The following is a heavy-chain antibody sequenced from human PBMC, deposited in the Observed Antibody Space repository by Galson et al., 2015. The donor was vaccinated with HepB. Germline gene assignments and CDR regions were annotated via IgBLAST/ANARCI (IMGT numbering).Heavy chain of an antibody. CDR2: IGAYNGNT. CDR3: ARVGWRSGRDKRDY. J-gene: IGHJ4*02. CDR1: GYTFTLYG. V-gene: IGHV1-18*01. D-gene: IGHD1-26*01. Sequence: SVKVSCKVSGYTFTLYGITWIRQAPGQGPEWMGWIGAYNGNTHYAQNLQDRVTMTIDTSTSTAYMELRSLRSDDTAVYYCARVGWRSGRDKRDYWGQGTLVTVSS.